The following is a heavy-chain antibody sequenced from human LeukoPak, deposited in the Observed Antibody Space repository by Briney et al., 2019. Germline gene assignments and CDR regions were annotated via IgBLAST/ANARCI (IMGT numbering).Heavy chain of an antibody. J-gene: IGHJ4*02. D-gene: IGHD3-22*01. V-gene: IGHV3-33*01. Sequence: GGSLGLSCAASGFTFSSYGMHWVRQAPGKGLEWVAVIWYDGSNKYYADSVKGRFTISRDNSKNTLYLQMNSLRAEDTAVYYCARTSGYYYVWDYWGQGTLVTVSS. CDR1: GFTFSSYG. CDR3: ARTSGYYYVWDY. CDR2: IWYDGSNK.